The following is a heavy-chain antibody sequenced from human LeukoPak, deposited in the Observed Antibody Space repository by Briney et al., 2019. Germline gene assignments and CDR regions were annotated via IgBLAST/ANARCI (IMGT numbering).Heavy chain of an antibody. V-gene: IGHV4-59*08. CDR2: IYYSGST. J-gene: IGHJ4*02. CDR3: ARLGILTGYYTFDY. CDR1: GGSISSYY. Sequence: PSETLSLTCTVSGGSISSYYWSWIRQPPGKGLEWIGYIYYSGSTNYIPSLKSRVTISVDTSKNQFSLKLSSVTAADTAVYYCARLGILTGYYTFDYWGQGTLVTVSS. D-gene: IGHD3-9*01.